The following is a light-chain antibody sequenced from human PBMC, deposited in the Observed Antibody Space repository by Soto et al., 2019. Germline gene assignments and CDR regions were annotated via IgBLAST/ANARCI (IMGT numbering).Light chain of an antibody. Sequence: DIQLTQSPSFLSASVGDRVTITCRASQGINSYVAWYQQKSGKAPKLLIYAASTLQSGVPSRFSGSGSGTECTLTISSLQPEDFAIYHCHQLKSYPLTFGGGTKVEIK. J-gene: IGKJ4*01. CDR1: QGINSY. CDR2: AAS. CDR3: HQLKSYPLT. V-gene: IGKV1-9*01.